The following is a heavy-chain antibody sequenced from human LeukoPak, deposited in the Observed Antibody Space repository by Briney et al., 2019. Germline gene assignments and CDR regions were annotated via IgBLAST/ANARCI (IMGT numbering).Heavy chain of an antibody. D-gene: IGHD3-3*01. J-gene: IGHJ6*02. Sequence: GGTLRLSCAASGFTFSDHYMDWVRQAPRKGLEWVGRCRNKAESYTTEYAASVKGRFTISRDDSKNSLYLQMNSLKTEDTAVYYCTRLNTYNDFWSGSQVYYGMDVWGQGTTVTVSS. CDR2: CRNKAESYTT. CDR1: GFTFSDHY. CDR3: TRLNTYNDFWSGSQVYYGMDV. V-gene: IGHV3-72*01.